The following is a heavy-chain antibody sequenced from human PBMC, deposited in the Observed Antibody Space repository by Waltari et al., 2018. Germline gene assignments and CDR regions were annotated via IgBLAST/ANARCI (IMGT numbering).Heavy chain of an antibody. CDR2: IKQDGSEK. D-gene: IGHD6-6*01. CDR3: ATSPPYSSSKGPLNY. V-gene: IGHV3-7*01. Sequence: EVQLVESGGGLVQPGGSLRLSCAASGFTFSSYWMSWVRQAPGKGLEWVANIKQDGSEKYYVDSVKGRFTIPRDNAKNSLDLQMNSLRAEDTGVYYCATSPPYSSSKGPLNYWGQGTLVTVSS. CDR1: GFTFSSYW. J-gene: IGHJ4*02.